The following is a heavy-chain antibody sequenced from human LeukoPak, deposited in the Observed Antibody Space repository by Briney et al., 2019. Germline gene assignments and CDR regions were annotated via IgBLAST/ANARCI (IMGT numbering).Heavy chain of an antibody. CDR2: ISSSGSTI. V-gene: IGHV3-11*04. CDR3: ARGPEWYSSGWYHVDY. J-gene: IGHJ4*02. D-gene: IGHD6-13*01. CDR1: GFTFSDYY. Sequence: PGGSLRLSCPASGFTFSDYYMSWIRQAPGKGLEWVSYISSSGSTIYYADSVKGRFTISRDNAKNSLYLQMNSLRAEDTAVYYCARGPEWYSSGWYHVDYWGQGTLLTVSS.